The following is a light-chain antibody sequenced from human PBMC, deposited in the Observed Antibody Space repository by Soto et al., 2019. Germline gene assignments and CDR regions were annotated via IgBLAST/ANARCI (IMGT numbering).Light chain of an antibody. CDR2: AAS. CDR1: QSVRTY. V-gene: IGKV3-15*01. Sequence: EIVMTQSPATLSVSPGETATLSCRASQSVRTYLAWYQQKPGQAPRLLIYAASTRATGIPARFSGGGSGTEYTLTISSLQSEDFAIYYCLQYSELRTFGLGSKLEIK. CDR3: LQYSELRT. J-gene: IGKJ1*01.